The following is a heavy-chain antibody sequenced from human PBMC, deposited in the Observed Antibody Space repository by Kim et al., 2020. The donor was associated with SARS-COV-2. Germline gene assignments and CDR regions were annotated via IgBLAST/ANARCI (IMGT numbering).Heavy chain of an antibody. CDR3: VGMVRGVIGLDP. D-gene: IGHD3-10*01. CDR1: GFTFSSYG. V-gene: IGHV3-33*01. J-gene: IGHJ5*02. CDR2: IWYDGSNK. Sequence: GGSLRLSCAASGFTFSSYGMHWVRQAPGKGLEWVAVIWYDGSNKYYADSVKGRFTISRDNSKNTLYLQMNSLRAEDTAVYYCVGMVRGVIGLDPWGQGTLVTVSS.